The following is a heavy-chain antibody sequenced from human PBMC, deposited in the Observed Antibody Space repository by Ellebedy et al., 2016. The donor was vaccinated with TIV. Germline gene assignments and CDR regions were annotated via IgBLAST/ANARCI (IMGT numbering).Heavy chain of an antibody. Sequence: AASVKVSCKAPGYTFTSYDINWVRQATGQGLEWMGWMTPNSGNAGSAQKFQGRVTMTWNTSISTAYMELSSLRSEDTAVYYCARGPVGAAYWGQGTLVTVSS. CDR3: ARGPVGAAY. J-gene: IGHJ4*02. D-gene: IGHD1-26*01. CDR1: GYTFTSYD. CDR2: MTPNSGNA. V-gene: IGHV1-8*02.